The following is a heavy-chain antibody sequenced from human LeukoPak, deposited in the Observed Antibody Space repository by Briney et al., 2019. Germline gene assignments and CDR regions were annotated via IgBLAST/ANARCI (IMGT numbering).Heavy chain of an antibody. Sequence: PSETLSLTCTVSGGSISSYYWSWIRQPPGKGLEWIGHIFYSGSTNYNPSLKSRVTMSIDTSKHQFSLRLSSVTAADTAVYYCARDQLVMVPAALGDYYYYYYMDVWGKGTTVTVSS. J-gene: IGHJ6*03. CDR3: ARDQLVMVPAALGDYYYYYYMDV. CDR1: GGSISSYY. D-gene: IGHD2-2*01. CDR2: IFYSGST. V-gene: IGHV4-59*01.